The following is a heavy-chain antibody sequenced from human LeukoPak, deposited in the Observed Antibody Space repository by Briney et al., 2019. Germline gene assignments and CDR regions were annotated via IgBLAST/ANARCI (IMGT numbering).Heavy chain of an antibody. J-gene: IGHJ4*02. D-gene: IGHD6-19*01. V-gene: IGHV3-21*04. Sequence: GGSLRLSCAASGFTFSSYSMNWVRQAPGKGLEWVSSISSSSSYIYYADSVKGRFTISRDNSKNTLYLQMNSLRAEDTAVYYCAKAALPIAVAANFDYWGQGTLVTVSS. CDR1: GFTFSSYS. CDR2: ISSSSSYI. CDR3: AKAALPIAVAANFDY.